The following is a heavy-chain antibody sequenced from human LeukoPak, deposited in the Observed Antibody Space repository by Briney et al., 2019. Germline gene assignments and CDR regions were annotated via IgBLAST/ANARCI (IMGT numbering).Heavy chain of an antibody. CDR1: GYTFTSYY. J-gene: IGHJ4*02. Sequence: VVSVPVSCKPCGYTFTSYYMHWLRQAPGQGREWMGIINPSGGSTSYAQKFQGRVTMTRDTSTSTVYMELSSLRSEDTAVYYCARAQVAATAENFDYWGQGTLVTVSS. CDR2: INPSGGST. V-gene: IGHV1-46*01. D-gene: IGHD2-15*01. CDR3: ARAQVAATAENFDY.